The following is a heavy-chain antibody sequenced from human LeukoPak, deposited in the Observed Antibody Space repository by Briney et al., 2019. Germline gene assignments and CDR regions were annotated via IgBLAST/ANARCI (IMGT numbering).Heavy chain of an antibody. V-gene: IGHV1-8*03. J-gene: IGHJ3*02. CDR2: MNPNSGNT. CDR1: GYTFTSYD. Sequence: GASVKVSCKASGYTFTSYDINWVRQATGQGLEWMGWMNPNSGNTGYAQKFQGRVTITRNTSISTAYMELSSLRSDDTAVYYCARGFNADPHVFDIWGQGTMVTVSS. CDR3: ARGFNADPHVFDI. D-gene: IGHD2-2*01.